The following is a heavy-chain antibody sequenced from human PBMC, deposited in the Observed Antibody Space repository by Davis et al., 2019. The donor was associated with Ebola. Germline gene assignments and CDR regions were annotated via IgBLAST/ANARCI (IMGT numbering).Heavy chain of an antibody. D-gene: IGHD5-18*01. CDR1: GFTFDDHA. V-gene: IGHV3-43*02. CDR3: AKTRGYRLYYFEY. CDR2: ISGNGYGT. J-gene: IGHJ4*02. Sequence: ESLKISCAASGFTFDDHAMSWLRQAPGKALESVSLISGNGYGTEYGDSVKGRFTISRDNSKNFLYLQVNDLRPEDTALYFCAKTRGYRLYYFEYWGQGTLVTVSS.